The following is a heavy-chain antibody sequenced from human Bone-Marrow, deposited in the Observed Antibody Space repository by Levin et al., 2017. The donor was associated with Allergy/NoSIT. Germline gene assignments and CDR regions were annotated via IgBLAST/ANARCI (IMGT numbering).Heavy chain of an antibody. Sequence: GGSLRLSCAASGFTFSSHWMTWVRQTPGKGLEWVANINEDGSAGYYVDSVKGRFTISRDNAVNSMYLQMNSLRVEDTAVYYCARDVGWSGGTCYSYYDLWGQGTLVIVSS. V-gene: IGHV3-7*01. D-gene: IGHD2-15*01. CDR1: GFTFSSHW. J-gene: IGHJ4*02. CDR3: ARDVGWSGGTCYSYYDL. CDR2: INEDGSAG.